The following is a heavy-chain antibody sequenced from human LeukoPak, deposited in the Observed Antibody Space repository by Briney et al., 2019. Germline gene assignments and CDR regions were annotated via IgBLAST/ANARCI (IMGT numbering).Heavy chain of an antibody. Sequence: PGGSLRLSCAASGFTFSSYSINWVRQAPGKGLEWVSYITRSSDVIYYANSVKGRFTISRDNAQNSLFLQMNSLRAEDTAVYYCASSVAGDYSAGLINYWGQGTLVTVSS. CDR3: ASSVAGDYSAGLINY. J-gene: IGHJ4*02. CDR2: ITRSSDVI. D-gene: IGHD4-17*01. V-gene: IGHV3-48*04. CDR1: GFTFSSYS.